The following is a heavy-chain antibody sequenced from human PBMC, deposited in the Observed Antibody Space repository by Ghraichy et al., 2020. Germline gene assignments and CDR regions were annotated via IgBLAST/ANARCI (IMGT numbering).Heavy chain of an antibody. CDR3: VPNAFDI. Sequence: GGSLRLSCAASGFTFSNYWMHWVRQGPGKGLVWVARISGDGSSTGYADSVQGRFTISRDNAKSTLYLQMHSLRAEDTAVYYCVPNAFDIWGQGTMVTVSS. CDR1: GFTFSNYW. J-gene: IGHJ3*02. V-gene: IGHV3-74*01. CDR2: ISGDGSST.